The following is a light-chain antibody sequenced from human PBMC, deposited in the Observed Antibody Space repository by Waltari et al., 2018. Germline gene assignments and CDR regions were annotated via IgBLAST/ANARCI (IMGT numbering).Light chain of an antibody. CDR2: SND. V-gene: IGLV1-44*01. J-gene: IGLJ3*02. CDR3: AAWDDSLNGML. Sequence: HSVLTQPPSASGTPGQRVTISCPGTRSNIGSNHVHWYQHLPGTAPRLLIYSNDQRPSGVPDRFSGSKSGTSASLAISGLQSEDESDYFCAAWDDSLNGMLFGGGTHLTVL. CDR1: RSNIGSNH.